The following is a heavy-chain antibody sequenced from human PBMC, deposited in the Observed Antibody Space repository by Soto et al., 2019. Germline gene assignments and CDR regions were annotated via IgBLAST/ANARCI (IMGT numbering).Heavy chain of an antibody. Sequence: AASVKVSCKASGGTFSSYAISWVRQAPGQGLEWMGGIIPIFGTANYAQKFQGRVTITADESTSTAYMELSSLRSEDTAVYYCARGSRRGIAAAGPYFDYWGQGTLVTVSS. D-gene: IGHD6-13*01. J-gene: IGHJ4*02. V-gene: IGHV1-69*13. CDR3: ARGSRRGIAAAGPYFDY. CDR1: GGTFSSYA. CDR2: IIPIFGTA.